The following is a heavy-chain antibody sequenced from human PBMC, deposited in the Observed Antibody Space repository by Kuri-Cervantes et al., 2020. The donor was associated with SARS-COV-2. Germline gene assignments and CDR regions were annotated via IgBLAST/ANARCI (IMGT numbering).Heavy chain of an antibody. CDR1: GDSGSISSYY. CDR3: ARATSRPTIAAAGYFDS. CDR2: IHTSGSS. J-gene: IGHJ4*02. Sequence: ESLKISCSVSGDSGSISSYYWSWIRQPAGKGLEWIGRIHTSGSSNHNPSLRSRVTMSVDSSKNQFSLKLSSVTAADTAVYYCARATSRPTIAAAGYFDSWGQGILVTVSS. D-gene: IGHD6-25*01. V-gene: IGHV4-4*07.